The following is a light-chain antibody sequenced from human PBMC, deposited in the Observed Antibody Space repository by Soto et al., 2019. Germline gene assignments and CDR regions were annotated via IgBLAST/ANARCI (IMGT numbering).Light chain of an antibody. CDR2: DAS. J-gene: IGKJ5*01. CDR3: QQSYMDPIT. CDR1: QSISTY. V-gene: IGKV1-39*01. Sequence: DIQMTQSPSSLSASVGNRVTITCRASQSISTYLNWYQKKPGKAPNLLIYDASRLQSGVPSRFSGSGGGTDFTLSIRSVQPEDFETYLCQQSYMDPITFGQGTRLEIK.